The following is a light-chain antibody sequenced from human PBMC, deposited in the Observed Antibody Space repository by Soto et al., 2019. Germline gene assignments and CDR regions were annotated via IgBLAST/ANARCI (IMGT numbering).Light chain of an antibody. Sequence: EIVLTQSPATLSLSPGERATLSCRASQSVSSYLAWYQQKPGQAPRLLIYDASNRATGIPARFSGSGSGTDFTLTISSLEPEDFAVYYCQQRSNWPPGVTFGPGTKVIS. CDR3: QQRSNWPPGVT. J-gene: IGKJ3*01. CDR2: DAS. CDR1: QSVSSY. V-gene: IGKV3-11*01.